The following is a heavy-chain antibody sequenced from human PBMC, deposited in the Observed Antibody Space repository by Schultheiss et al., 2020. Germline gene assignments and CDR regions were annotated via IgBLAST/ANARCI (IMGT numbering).Heavy chain of an antibody. V-gene: IGHV3-33*01. Sequence: GGSLRLSCAASGFTFSSYGMHWVRQAPGKGLEWVAVIWYDGSNKYYADSVKGRFTISRDNSKNTLYLQMNSLRAEDTAVYYCARERCSSTSCYLNRDYYGMDVWGQGTTVTVSS. J-gene: IGHJ6*02. CDR3: ARERCSSTSCYLNRDYYGMDV. CDR1: GFTFSSYG. D-gene: IGHD2-2*01. CDR2: IWYDGSNK.